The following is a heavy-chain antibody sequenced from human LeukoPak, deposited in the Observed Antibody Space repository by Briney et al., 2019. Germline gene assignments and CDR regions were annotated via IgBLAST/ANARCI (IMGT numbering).Heavy chain of an antibody. V-gene: IGHV3-20*04. CDR1: GFTFDDYA. Sequence: GGSLRLSCAASGFTFDDYAMHWVRQAPGKGLEWVSGINWNGGSTGYADSVKGRFTISRDNAKNSLYLQMNSLRAEDTALYYCARSGWNYYYYMDVWGKGTTVTVSS. CDR3: ARSGWNYYYYMDV. CDR2: INWNGGST. D-gene: IGHD6-19*01. J-gene: IGHJ6*03.